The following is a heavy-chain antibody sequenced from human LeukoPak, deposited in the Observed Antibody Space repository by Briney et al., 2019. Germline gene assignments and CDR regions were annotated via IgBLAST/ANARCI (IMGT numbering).Heavy chain of an antibody. CDR1: GFTFSSYA. Sequence: PGGFLRLSCAASGFTFSSYAMHWVRQAPGKGLEWVAVISYDGSNKYYADSVKGRFTISRDNSKNTLYLQMNSLRAEDTAVYYCARACSSTSCQTGPFDPWGQGTLVTVSS. D-gene: IGHD2-2*01. J-gene: IGHJ5*02. CDR2: ISYDGSNK. V-gene: IGHV3-30*04. CDR3: ARACSSTSCQTGPFDP.